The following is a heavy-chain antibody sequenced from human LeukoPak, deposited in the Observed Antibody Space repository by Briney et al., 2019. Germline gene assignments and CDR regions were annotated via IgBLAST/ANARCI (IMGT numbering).Heavy chain of an antibody. CDR3: AGAWYSSSWYRIGDYYYGMDV. CDR2: ISYDGSNK. Sequence: GGSLRLSCAASGFTFSSDAMHWVRQAPGKGLEWVAVISYDGSNKYYADSVKGRFTISRDNSKNTLYLQMNSLRAEDTAVYYCAGAWYSSSWYRIGDYYYGMDVWGQGTTVTVSS. D-gene: IGHD6-13*01. CDR1: GFTFSSDA. J-gene: IGHJ6*02. V-gene: IGHV3-30-3*01.